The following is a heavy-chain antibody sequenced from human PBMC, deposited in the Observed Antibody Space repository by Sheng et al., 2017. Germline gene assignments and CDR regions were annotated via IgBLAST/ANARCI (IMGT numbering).Heavy chain of an antibody. Sequence: EVQLVESGGGLVQPGGSQRLSCAAPGFTISSYWMSWVRQAPGKGLEWVANIKQDGSEKYYVDSVKGRFTISRDNAKNSLYLQMNSLRAEDTAVYYCARVWKLGITWDYWGQGT. D-gene: IGHD7-27*01. CDR3: ARVWKLGITWDY. J-gene: IGHJ4*02. V-gene: IGHV3-7*01. CDR2: IKQDGSEK. CDR1: GFTISSYW.